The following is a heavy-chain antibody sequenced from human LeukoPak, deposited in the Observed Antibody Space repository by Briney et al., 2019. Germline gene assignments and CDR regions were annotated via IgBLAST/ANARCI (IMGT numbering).Heavy chain of an antibody. CDR1: GFTLSSYA. CDR2: ISDSGNT. V-gene: IGHV3-23*01. J-gene: IGHJ4*02. CDR3: AKAPATTCRGAYCYPFDY. D-gene: IGHD2-21*01. Sequence: GGSLRLSCAASGFTLSSYAMSWVRQAPGKGLEWVSAISDSGNTYHADSVKGRFTISRDSSKNTLFLQMNRLRPEDAAVYYCAKAPATTCRGAYCYPFDYWGQGTLVTVSS.